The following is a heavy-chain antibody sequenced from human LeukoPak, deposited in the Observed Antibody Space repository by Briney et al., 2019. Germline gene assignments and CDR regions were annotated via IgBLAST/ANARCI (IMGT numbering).Heavy chain of an antibody. CDR1: GFTFSSYG. CDR3: ARGPPGIAVAGRYFDY. Sequence: GGSLRLSCAASGFTFSSYGMHWVRQAPGKGLEWVAVISYDGSNKYYADSVKGRFTISRDNSKNTLYLQMNSLRAEDTAVYYCARGPPGIAVAGRYFDYWGQGTLVTVSS. V-gene: IGHV3-30*03. CDR2: ISYDGSNK. J-gene: IGHJ4*02. D-gene: IGHD6-19*01.